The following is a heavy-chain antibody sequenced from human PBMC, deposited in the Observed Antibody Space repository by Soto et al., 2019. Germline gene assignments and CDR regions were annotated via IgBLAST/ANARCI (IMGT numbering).Heavy chain of an antibody. V-gene: IGHV4-38-2*01. D-gene: IGHD1-1*01. Sequence: SETLSLTCDVSGDSVSRGFYWGWIRQPPGKGLEWIGSIYRSGNTYYNPSLKSRVTISVDGSKNQFSLKLHSVTAPDSAVYYCARGPPIATAPTSFYNWFDPWGQGTLVTVSS. CDR2: IYRSGNT. J-gene: IGHJ5*02. CDR1: GDSVSRGFY. CDR3: ARGPPIATAPTSFYNWFDP.